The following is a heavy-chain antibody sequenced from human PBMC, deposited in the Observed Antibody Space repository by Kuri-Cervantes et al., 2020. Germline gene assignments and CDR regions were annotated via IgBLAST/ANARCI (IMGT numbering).Heavy chain of an antibody. J-gene: IGHJ4*02. CDR1: GFTFSSYG. D-gene: IGHD3-10*01. V-gene: IGHV3-33*01. Sequence: LSLTCAASGFTFSSYGMHWVRQAPGKGLEWVAVIWYGGSNKYYADSVKGRFTISRDNSKNTLYLQMNSLRAEDTAVYYCARDGGPYYYGSGGPPRYWGQGTLVTVSS. CDR2: IWYGGSNK. CDR3: ARDGGPYYYGSGGPPRY.